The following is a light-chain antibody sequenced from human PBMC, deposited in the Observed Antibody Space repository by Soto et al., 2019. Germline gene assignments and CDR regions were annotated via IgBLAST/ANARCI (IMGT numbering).Light chain of an antibody. CDR2: GAS. Sequence: EIVMTQSPATLSVSPGERATLSCRASQSVSSNLAWYQQKPGQAPRLLIYGASTRATGIPARFSGSGSGTEFTLTISSLQSEDFSDDYCQQYNNWRQPYTFGQGTKLEIK. J-gene: IGKJ2*01. V-gene: IGKV3-15*01. CDR1: QSVSSN. CDR3: QQYNNWRQPYT.